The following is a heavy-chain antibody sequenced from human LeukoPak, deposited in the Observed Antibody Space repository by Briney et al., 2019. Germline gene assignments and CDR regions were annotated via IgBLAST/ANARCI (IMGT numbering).Heavy chain of an antibody. Sequence: GASVKVSCKASGYTFTSYGISWVRQAPGQGLEWMGWISAYSGNTNYAQKLQGRVTMTTDTSTSTAYMELRSLRSDDTAVYYCARDLLTTAFYYYYYGMDVWGQGTTVTVSS. J-gene: IGHJ6*02. CDR2: ISAYSGNT. V-gene: IGHV1-18*01. CDR1: GYTFTSYG. CDR3: ARDLLTTAFYYYYYGMDV. D-gene: IGHD4-17*01.